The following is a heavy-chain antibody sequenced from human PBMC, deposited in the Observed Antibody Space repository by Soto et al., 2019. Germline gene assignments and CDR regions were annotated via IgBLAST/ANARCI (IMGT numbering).Heavy chain of an antibody. D-gene: IGHD2-2*01. J-gene: IGHJ6*02. CDR3: AKGQHCSSTSCYFYYYGMDV. CDR1: GFIFSSYG. CDR2: ISYDGSNK. V-gene: IGHV3-30*18. Sequence: QVQLVEAGGGVVQPGRSLRLSCAASGFIFSSYGMHWVRQAPGKGLEWVAVISYDGSNKYYAGSVKGRLIISRDNSKNTLYLQMNSLRAEDTAVYYCAKGQHCSSTSCYFYYYGMDVWGQGTTVAVSS.